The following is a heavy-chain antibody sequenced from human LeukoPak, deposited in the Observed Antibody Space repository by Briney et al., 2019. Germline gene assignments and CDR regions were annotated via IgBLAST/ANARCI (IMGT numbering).Heavy chain of an antibody. CDR3: VRYCSSTTCYTRAVDY. Sequence: TSETLSLTCTVSGYNITSGYNWAWIRQPPGKVLEWIRSIYHSGSAYYNPSLKSRATISVDTSKNQFSLKLSSVTAADTAVYYCVRYCSSTTCYTRAVDYWGQGTLVTVSS. D-gene: IGHD2-2*02. CDR1: GYNITSGYN. V-gene: IGHV4-38-2*02. J-gene: IGHJ4*02. CDR2: IYHSGSA.